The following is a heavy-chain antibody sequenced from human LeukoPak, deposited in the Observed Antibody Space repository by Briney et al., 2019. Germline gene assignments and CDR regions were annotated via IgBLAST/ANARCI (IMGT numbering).Heavy chain of an antibody. Sequence: GGSLRLSCAASGFIFSSYSMSWIRQAPGKGLEWVGRIKSKTDGGTTDYAAPVKGRFTISREDSKNTLYLQMNSLKPEDTAVYYCTTYVGAYSNWGDYYSYYMDVWGKGTTVTVSS. V-gene: IGHV3-15*01. J-gene: IGHJ6*03. CDR3: TTYVGAYSNWGDYYSYYMDV. CDR2: IKSKTDGGTT. CDR1: GFIFSSYS. D-gene: IGHD4-11*01.